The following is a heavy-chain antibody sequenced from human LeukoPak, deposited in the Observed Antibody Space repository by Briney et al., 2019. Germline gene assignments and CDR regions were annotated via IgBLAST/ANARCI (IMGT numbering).Heavy chain of an antibody. CDR1: GFTFSSYA. CDR2: ISYDGSNK. V-gene: IGHV3-30*18. Sequence: GASLRLSCAASGFTFSSYAMSWVRQAPGKGLEWVAVISYDGSNKYYADSVKGRFTISRDNSKNTLYLQMNSLRAEDTAVYYCAKGSDSNGAFDIWGQGTMVTVSS. CDR3: AKGSDSNGAFDI. D-gene: IGHD5-18*01. J-gene: IGHJ3*02.